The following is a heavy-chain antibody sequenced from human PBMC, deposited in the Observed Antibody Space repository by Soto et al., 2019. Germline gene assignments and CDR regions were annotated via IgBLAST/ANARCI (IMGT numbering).Heavy chain of an antibody. J-gene: IGHJ5*02. Sequence: ETLSLTCAVYGGSFSGYYWSWIRQPPGKGLEWIGEINHSGSTNYNPSLKSRVTISVDTSKNQFSLKLSSVTAADTAVYYCARRYCSSTSCYWWFDPWGQGTLVTVSS. V-gene: IGHV4-34*01. CDR1: GGSFSGYY. CDR3: ARRYCSSTSCYWWFDP. D-gene: IGHD2-2*01. CDR2: INHSGST.